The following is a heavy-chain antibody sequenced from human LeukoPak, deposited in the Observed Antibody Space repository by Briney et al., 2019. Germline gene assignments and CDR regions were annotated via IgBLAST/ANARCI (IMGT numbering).Heavy chain of an antibody. D-gene: IGHD1-1*01. CDR3: ATGKTGTKRVGYFDY. CDR2: IKQDGSEK. J-gene: IGHJ4*02. Sequence: GGSLRLSCAASGFTFSSYWMSWVRQAPGKGLEWVANIKQDGSEKYYVDSVKGRFTISRDNAKNSLYLQMNSLRAEDTAVYYCATGKTGTKRVGYFDYWGQGTLVTVSS. CDR1: GFTFSSYW. V-gene: IGHV3-7*01.